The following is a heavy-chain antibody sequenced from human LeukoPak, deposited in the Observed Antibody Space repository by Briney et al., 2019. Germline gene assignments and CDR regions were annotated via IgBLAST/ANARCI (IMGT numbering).Heavy chain of an antibody. CDR1: GYTFTGYY. J-gene: IGHJ3*02. Sequence: ASVKVSCKASGYTFTGYYMHWVRQAPGQRLEWMGWVNAGNGNTKYSLEFQGRVTITRDTSASTAYMELSSLRSEDMALYYCARTYYYDRSGIYDAFDIWGQGTMVTVSS. CDR2: VNAGNGNT. D-gene: IGHD3-22*01. CDR3: ARTYYYDRSGIYDAFDI. V-gene: IGHV1-3*03.